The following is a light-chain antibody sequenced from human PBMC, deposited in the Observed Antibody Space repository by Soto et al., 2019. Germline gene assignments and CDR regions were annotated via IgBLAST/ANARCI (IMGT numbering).Light chain of an antibody. V-gene: IGLV2-18*02. Sequence: QSALTQPPSVSGSPGQSVPISCTGTSSDVGSYNRVSWYQQPPGTATKLMIYEVSNRPSGVPDRFSGSKSGNTASLTISGLQAEDEADYYCSSYTSSSTYVFGPGTKLTVL. CDR2: EVS. CDR1: SSDVGSYNR. J-gene: IGLJ1*01. CDR3: SSYTSSSTYV.